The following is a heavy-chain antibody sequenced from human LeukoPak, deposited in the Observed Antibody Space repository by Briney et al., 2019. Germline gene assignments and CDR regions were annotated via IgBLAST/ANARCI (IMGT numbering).Heavy chain of an antibody. CDR3: ARHNWFDP. CDR1: GFTFSGYE. Sequence: GGSLRLXCAASGFTFSGYEMNWVRQAPGKGLEWVSYISSSGDTVYYADSVKGRFTMPRDNAKNSLYLQMNSLRAEDTAVYYCARHNWFDPWGQGTLVTVSS. V-gene: IGHV3-48*03. CDR2: ISSSGDTV. J-gene: IGHJ5*02.